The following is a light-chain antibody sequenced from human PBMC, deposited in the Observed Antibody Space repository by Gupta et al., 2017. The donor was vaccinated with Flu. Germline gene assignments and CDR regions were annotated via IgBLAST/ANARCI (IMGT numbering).Light chain of an antibody. CDR3: SSYTSGSAYVM. Sequence: SSDIGEYNYVSWYQQYPDKAPKLMISEVSNRPSGVSNRFSGFKSGNTASLSISGLQPEDEADYYCSSYTSGSAYVMFGGGTRLTVL. J-gene: IGLJ3*02. CDR2: EVS. V-gene: IGLV2-14*01. CDR1: SSDIGEYNY.